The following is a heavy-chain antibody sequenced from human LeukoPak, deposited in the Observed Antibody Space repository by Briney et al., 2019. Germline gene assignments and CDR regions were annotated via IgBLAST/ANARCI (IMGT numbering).Heavy chain of an antibody. V-gene: IGHV4-59*01. J-gene: IGHJ4*02. CDR1: GGSISSYY. Sequence: PSETLSLTCTVSGGSISSYYWSWIWQPPGKGLEWIGYIYYSGSTNYNPSLKSRVTISVDTSKNQFSLKLSSVTAADTAVYYCARGSGYDSSGYFDYWGRGTLVTVSS. D-gene: IGHD3-22*01. CDR3: ARGSGYDSSGYFDY. CDR2: IYYSGST.